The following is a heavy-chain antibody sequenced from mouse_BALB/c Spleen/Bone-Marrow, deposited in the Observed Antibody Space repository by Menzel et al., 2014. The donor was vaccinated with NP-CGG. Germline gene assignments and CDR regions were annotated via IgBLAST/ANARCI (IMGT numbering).Heavy chain of an antibody. J-gene: IGHJ3*01. Sequence: EVMLVESGGGLVQPGDSLRLSCATSGFTFSAFYMEWVRQPPGKRLEWIAASRNKAKYYTTDYSASVKGRFIVSRDTSQSVLYLQMNALRAEDTAIYYCARDVGYGNYFVYWGQGTLVTVSA. CDR3: ARDVGYGNYFVY. CDR1: GFTFSAFY. V-gene: IGHV7-1*02. CDR2: SRNKAKYYTT. D-gene: IGHD2-10*02.